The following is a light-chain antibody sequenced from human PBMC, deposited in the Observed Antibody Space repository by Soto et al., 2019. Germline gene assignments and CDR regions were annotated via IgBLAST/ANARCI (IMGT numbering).Light chain of an antibody. CDR1: QDIEDD. CDR2: ATS. V-gene: IGKV1-6*01. Sequence: AIQITQSPSSLSASVGDTVTITCRASQDIEDDLGWYQQKPGKAPKLLIYATSSLQSGVPSRFSGSGSGTDFSLSIRSLQPEDSATYYCLHDYNYPRTFGQGTKVDI. J-gene: IGKJ1*01. CDR3: LHDYNYPRT.